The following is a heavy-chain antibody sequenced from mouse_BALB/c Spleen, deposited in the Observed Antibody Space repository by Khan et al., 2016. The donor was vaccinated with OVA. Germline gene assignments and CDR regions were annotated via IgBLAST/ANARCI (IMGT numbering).Heavy chain of an antibody. CDR2: IDPTTGYT. Sequence: VQLQESGAELAKPGASVKMSCKASGYTFTNYWMHWVKQRPGQGLEWIGYIDPTTGYTEYNQKFKDKATLTADKSSSTAYMQLSSLTSEDSAVYYWTSHCSSYTWFGYWGQGTLVTVSA. CDR1: GYTFTNYW. CDR3: TSHCSSYTWFGY. D-gene: IGHD1-1*01. V-gene: IGHV1-7*01. J-gene: IGHJ3*01.